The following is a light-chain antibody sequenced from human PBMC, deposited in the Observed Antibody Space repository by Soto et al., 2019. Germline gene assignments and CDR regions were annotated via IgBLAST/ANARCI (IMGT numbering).Light chain of an antibody. V-gene: IGKV1-39*01. Sequence: DIEMTQSPSSLPAYVGDRVNITCRASQSISYHLNWYQQKPGRAPDLLMYGASSLQSGVPSRCTGSGSGTEFTLTITSLQPGAFATYYCQQTYTTPLTFGGGAKVEIK. CDR1: QSISYH. CDR3: QQTYTTPLT. J-gene: IGKJ4*01. CDR2: GAS.